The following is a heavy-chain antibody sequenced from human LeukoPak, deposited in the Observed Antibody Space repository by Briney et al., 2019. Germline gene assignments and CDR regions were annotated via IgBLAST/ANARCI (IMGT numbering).Heavy chain of an antibody. D-gene: IGHD4-17*01. V-gene: IGHV3-74*01. J-gene: IGHJ4*02. CDR1: GFTFSSFW. Sequence: GGSLRLSCAASGFTFSSFWMHWVRQSPGEALVCVSGINSDGSSPNYVDSVKGRFTISRDNAKNEFYLQMNSLRADDSAVYYCARGGYGAHMGWGQGILVSVSS. CDR3: ARGGYGAHMG. CDR2: INSDGSSP.